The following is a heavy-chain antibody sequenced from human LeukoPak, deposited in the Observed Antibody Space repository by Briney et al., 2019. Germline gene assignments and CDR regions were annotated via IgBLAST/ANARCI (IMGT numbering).Heavy chain of an antibody. CDR1: GFIVSNNY. CDR3: AREATPAQYYLDS. CDR2: VYSADST. J-gene: IGHJ4*02. Sequence: GGSLRLSCAASGFIVSNNYMSWVRQAPGKGLEWVSVVYSADSTHYADSVKGRFTISRDNSKNTLYLQMNSLRAEDTAVYFCAREATPAQYYLDSWGQGTLVTVSS. V-gene: IGHV3-53*01.